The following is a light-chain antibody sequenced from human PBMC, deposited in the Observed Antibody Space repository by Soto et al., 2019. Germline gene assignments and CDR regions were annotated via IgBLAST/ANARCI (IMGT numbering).Light chain of an antibody. V-gene: IGKV4-1*01. J-gene: IGKJ5*01. CDR1: QSVLYSSNNKNY. Sequence: DIVMTQSPDSLAVSLGERATINCKSSQSVLYSSNNKNYLAWYQQKPGQPPKLLIYWASTREFGVPDRFSGSGSGTDFTLTISTLQAEDVAVYYCQQYYSTLPITFGKGTRLEIK. CDR2: WAS. CDR3: QQYYSTLPIT.